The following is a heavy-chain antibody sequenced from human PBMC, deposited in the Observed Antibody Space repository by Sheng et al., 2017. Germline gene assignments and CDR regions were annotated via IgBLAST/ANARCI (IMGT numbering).Heavy chain of an antibody. V-gene: IGHV3-30*18. CDR2: ISYDGRNK. J-gene: IGHJ3*02. Sequence: QVQLVESGGGVVQPGRSLRLSCAASGFTFSDYGIHWVRQAPGKGLEWVAVISYDGRNKYHSDSVKGRFTISRDNAKNTLYLQMNSLRAEDTAVYYCAKSSRDVALHDALDIWAKGQWSPSLQ. CDR1: GFTFSDYG. D-gene: IGHD5-12*01. CDR3: AKSSRDVALHDALDI.